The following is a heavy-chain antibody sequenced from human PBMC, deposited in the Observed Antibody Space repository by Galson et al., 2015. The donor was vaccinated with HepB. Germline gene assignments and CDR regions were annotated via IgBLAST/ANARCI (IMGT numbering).Heavy chain of an antibody. CDR2: IIPIFGTA. CDR3: ATSRRAVVPAAVYYYYYMDV. Sequence: SVKVSCKASGGTFSSYAISWVRQAPGQGLEWMGGIIPIFGTANYAQKFQGRVTITADESTSTAYMELSSLRSEDTAVYYCATSRRAVVPAAVYYYYYMDVWGKGTTVTVSS. J-gene: IGHJ6*03. CDR1: GGTFSSYA. D-gene: IGHD2-2*01. V-gene: IGHV1-69*13.